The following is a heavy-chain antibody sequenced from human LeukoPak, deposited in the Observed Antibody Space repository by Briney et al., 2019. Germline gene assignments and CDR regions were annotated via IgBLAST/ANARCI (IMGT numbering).Heavy chain of an antibody. CDR3: VRDSLLNPGYYFDY. Sequence: SETLSLTCAVYGGSFSGYYWSWIRQTPGKGLEWIGDIIHSGSSKYNPSLKSRVTISLDTSKNQFSLRLTSVTAADTATYYCVRDSLLNPGYYFDYWGRGTLVTVSS. CDR1: GGSFSGYY. CDR2: IIHSGSS. D-gene: IGHD2/OR15-2a*01. J-gene: IGHJ4*02. V-gene: IGHV4-34*12.